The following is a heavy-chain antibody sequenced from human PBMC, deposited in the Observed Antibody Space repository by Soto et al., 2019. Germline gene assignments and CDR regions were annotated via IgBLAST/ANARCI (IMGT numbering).Heavy chain of an antibody. CDR2: IIPILGIA. J-gene: IGHJ6*03. D-gene: IGHD2-8*01. Sequence: ASVKVSCKASGGTFSSYTISWVRQAPGQGLEWMGRIIPILGIANYAQKFQGRVTITADKSTSTAYMELSSLRSEDTAVYYCAGTSDTLANCTNGVCGGYYYYYMDVWGKGTTVTVSS. V-gene: IGHV1-69*02. CDR1: GGTFSSYT. CDR3: AGTSDTLANCTNGVCGGYYYYYMDV.